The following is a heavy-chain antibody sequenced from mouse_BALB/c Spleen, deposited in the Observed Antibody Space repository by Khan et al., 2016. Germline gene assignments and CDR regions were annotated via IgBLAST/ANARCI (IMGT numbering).Heavy chain of an antibody. D-gene: IGHD2-3*01. J-gene: IGHJ1*01. CDR2: VNPYNDGT. CDR1: GYTFTNYV. V-gene: IGHV1S136*01. CDR3: ARRDGYYWYFDV. Sequence: VQLQQPGPELAKPGASVKMSCKASGYTFTNYVMHWVKQKPGQGLEWIGYVNPYNDGTKYNEKFKGKATLTSDKTSRTAYMNINSLTSEDSAVFYCARRDGYYWYFDVWGAGTTVTVSS.